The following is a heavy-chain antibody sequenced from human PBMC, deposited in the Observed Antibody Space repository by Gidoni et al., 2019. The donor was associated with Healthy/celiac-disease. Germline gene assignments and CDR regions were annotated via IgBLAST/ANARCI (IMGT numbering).Heavy chain of an antibody. V-gene: IGHV1-8*01. CDR2: MNPNSGNT. Sequence: QVQLVQSGAEVTTPGASVKVSCTASGYTFTSYDINWVRQATGQGLEWMGWMNPNSGNTGYAQKFQGRVTMTRNTSISTAYMELSSLRSEDTAVYYCARGLVDYGDCNWFDPWGQGTLVTVSS. D-gene: IGHD4-17*01. J-gene: IGHJ5*02. CDR3: ARGLVDYGDCNWFDP. CDR1: GYTFTSYD.